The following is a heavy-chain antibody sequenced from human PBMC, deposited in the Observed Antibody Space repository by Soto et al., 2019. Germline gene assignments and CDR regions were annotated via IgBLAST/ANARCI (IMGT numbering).Heavy chain of an antibody. CDR2: INPSGGST. V-gene: IGHV1-46*03. J-gene: IGHJ6*02. Sequence: QVQLVQSGAEVKKPGASVKVSCKASGYTFTSYYMHWVRQAPGQGLEWMGIINPSGGSTSYAQKFQGRVTMTRDTSTSTVYMELSSLRSEDTAVYYCARDGGQVLWFGEPRLDGMDVWGQGTTVTVSS. D-gene: IGHD3-10*01. CDR3: ARDGGQVLWFGEPRLDGMDV. CDR1: GYTFTSYY.